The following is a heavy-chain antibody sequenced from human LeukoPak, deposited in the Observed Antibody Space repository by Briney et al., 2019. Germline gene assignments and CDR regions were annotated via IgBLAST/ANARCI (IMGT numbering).Heavy chain of an antibody. CDR3: ARGFPYCRSTSCPPFGGMDV. Sequence: ASVKVSCKASGYTFTSYDINWVRQATGQGLEWMGWMNPNSGNTGYAQKFQGRVTMTRNTSISTAYMELSSLRSEDTAVYYCARGFPYCRSTSCPPFGGMDVWGQGTTVTVSS. D-gene: IGHD2-2*01. CDR1: GYTFTSYD. V-gene: IGHV1-8*01. CDR2: MNPNSGNT. J-gene: IGHJ6*02.